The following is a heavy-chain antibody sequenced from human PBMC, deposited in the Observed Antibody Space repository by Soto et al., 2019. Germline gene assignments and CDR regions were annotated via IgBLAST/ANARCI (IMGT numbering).Heavy chain of an antibody. CDR3: AKAPAYYNDSSGNYFDY. J-gene: IGHJ4*02. D-gene: IGHD3-22*01. CDR2: ISWNSGSI. CDR1: GFTFDDYA. V-gene: IGHV3-9*01. Sequence: PGGSLRLSCAASGFTFDDYAMHWVRQAPGKGLEWVSGISWNSGSIGYADSVKGRFTISRDNAKNSLYLQMNSLRAEDTALYYCAKAPAYYNDSSGNYFDYWGQGTLVTVSS.